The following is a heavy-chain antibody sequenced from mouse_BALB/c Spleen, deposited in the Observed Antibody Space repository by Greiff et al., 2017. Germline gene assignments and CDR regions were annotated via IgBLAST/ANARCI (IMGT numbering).Heavy chain of an antibody. CDR1: GYAFSSYW. CDR2: IYPGDGDT. J-gene: IGHJ3*01. V-gene: IGHV1-80*01. Sequence: VQLQQSGAELVRPGSSVKISCKASGYAFSSYWMNWVKQRPGQGLEWIGQIYPGDGDTNYNGKFKGKATLTADKSSSTAYMQLSSLTSEDSAVYFCARGGNPWFAYWGQGTLVTVSA. D-gene: IGHD2-1*01. CDR3: ARGGNPWFAY.